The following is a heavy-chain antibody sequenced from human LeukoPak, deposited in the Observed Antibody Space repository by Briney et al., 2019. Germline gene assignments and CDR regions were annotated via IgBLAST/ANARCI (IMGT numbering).Heavy chain of an antibody. CDR3: ARSIWFGESADAFDI. CDR2: INPNSGGT. Sequence: GASVKVSCKASGYTFTGYYMHWVRQAPGEGLEWMGWINPNSGGTNYAQKFQGRVTMTRDTSITTAYMELSRLRSDDTAVYYCARSIWFGESADAFDIWGQGTMVTVSS. D-gene: IGHD3-10*01. V-gene: IGHV1-2*02. CDR1: GYTFTGYY. J-gene: IGHJ3*02.